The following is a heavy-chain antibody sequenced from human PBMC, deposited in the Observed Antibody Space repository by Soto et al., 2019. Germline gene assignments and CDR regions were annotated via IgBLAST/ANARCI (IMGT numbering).Heavy chain of an antibody. CDR1: GFTFSSYW. Sequence: EVQLVESGGGLVQPGGSLRLSCAASGFTFSSYWMSWFRQAPGKGLEWVAKIKEDGSEKYYVDSVKGRFTISRDNAKNSVYLQMNSLRAEDTAVYYCARDFSSSHWGQGTLVTVSS. CDR2: IKEDGSEK. CDR3: ARDFSSSH. D-gene: IGHD6-6*01. V-gene: IGHV3-7*01. J-gene: IGHJ4*02.